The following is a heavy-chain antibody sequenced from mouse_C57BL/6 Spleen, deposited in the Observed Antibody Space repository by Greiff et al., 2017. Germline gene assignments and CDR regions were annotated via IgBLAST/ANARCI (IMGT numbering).Heavy chain of an antibody. CDR1: GYTFTSYW. D-gene: IGHD2-5*01. V-gene: IGHV1-64*01. CDR2: IHPNSGST. CDR3: EIHYSNYGGAMDY. Sequence: VQLQQPGAELVKPGASVKLSCKASGYTFTSYWMHWVKQRPGQGLEWIGMIHPNSGSTNYNEKFKSKATLTVDKSSSTAYMQLSNLTSEDSAVYYVEIHYSNYGGAMDYWGQGTSVTVSS. J-gene: IGHJ4*01.